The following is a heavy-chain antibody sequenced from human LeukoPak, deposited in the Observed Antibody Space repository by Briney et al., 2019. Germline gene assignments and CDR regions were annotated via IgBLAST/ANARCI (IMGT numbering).Heavy chain of an antibody. Sequence: SVKVSCKASGGTFSSYAISWVRQAPGQGLEWMGRIIPILGIANYAQKFQGRVTITADKSTSTAYLRWSSLKASDTAMYYCARRDSGSKGAFDIWGQGTMVTVSS. CDR2: IIPILGIA. D-gene: IGHD1-26*01. J-gene: IGHJ3*02. CDR3: ARRDSGSKGAFDI. CDR1: GGTFSSYA. V-gene: IGHV1-69*04.